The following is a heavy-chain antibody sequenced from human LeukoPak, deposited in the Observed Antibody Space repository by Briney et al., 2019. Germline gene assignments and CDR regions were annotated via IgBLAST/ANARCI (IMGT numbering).Heavy chain of an antibody. CDR2: IISFFGAA. CDR1: GGTFNSSG. V-gene: IGHV1-69*13. D-gene: IGHD3-9*01. Sequence: SVKVSCKASGGTFNSSGISWVRQAPGQGLEWMGGIISFFGAAHYIQKFQGRLTITADESTSTAYMELSSLTSEDTAVYYCTRDPSVDYDLLSHWFDPWGQGTLVTVSA. CDR3: TRDPSVDYDLLSHWFDP. J-gene: IGHJ5*02.